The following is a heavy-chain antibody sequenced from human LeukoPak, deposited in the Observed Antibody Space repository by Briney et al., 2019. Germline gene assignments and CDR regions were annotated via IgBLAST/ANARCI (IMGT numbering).Heavy chain of an antibody. CDR3: ARAHRRRYCTNGVCSSYIDY. CDR1: GRSFSGYY. J-gene: IGHJ4*02. Sequence: PSETLSLTCAVYGRSFSGYYWSWIRQPPGKGLEWIGEINHSGSTNYNPSLKSRVTISVDTSKNQFSLKLSSVTAADTAVYYCARAHRRRYCTNGVCSSYIDYWGQGNLVTVSS. CDR2: INHSGST. D-gene: IGHD2-8*01. V-gene: IGHV4-34*01.